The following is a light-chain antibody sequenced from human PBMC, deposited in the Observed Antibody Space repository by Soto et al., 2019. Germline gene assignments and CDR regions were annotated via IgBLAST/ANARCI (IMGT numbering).Light chain of an antibody. CDR2: GAS. V-gene: IGKV3-20*01. J-gene: IGKJ2*01. CDR3: QQYGSSPYT. Sequence: EIVLTQSPGTLSLSPGERANLSCRASLSVSSSYLSWYQQKPGQAPRLLIYGASSRATGIPDRFSGSGSETDFALTISRLEPEDFAVYYCQQYGSSPYTFGQGTKLEIK. CDR1: LSVSSSY.